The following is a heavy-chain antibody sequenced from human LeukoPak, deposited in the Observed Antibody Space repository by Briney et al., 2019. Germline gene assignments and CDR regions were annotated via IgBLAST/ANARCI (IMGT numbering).Heavy chain of an antibody. J-gene: IGHJ3*02. V-gene: IGHV3-23*01. CDR2: ISGGGYST. Sequence: SGGSLRLSCAASGFTFSSYVMSWVRQAPGKGLEWVSAISGGGYSTYYADSVKGRFTISKDNTKNTLYLQMNSLRAEDTAVYYCARFITVVTSGAFDIWGQGTMVTVSS. CDR3: ARFITVVTSGAFDI. CDR1: GFTFSSYV. D-gene: IGHD4-23*01.